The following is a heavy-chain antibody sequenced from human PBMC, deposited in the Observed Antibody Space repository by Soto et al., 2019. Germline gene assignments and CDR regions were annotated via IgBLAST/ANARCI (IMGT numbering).Heavy chain of an antibody. J-gene: IGHJ6*02. D-gene: IGHD3-10*01. CDR3: AREETYYYGSGSRLYYYYYYGMDV. Sequence: ASVKVSCKASGYTFTSYGISWLRQAPGQGLEWMGWISAYNGNTNYAQRLQGRVTMTTDTSTSTAYMELRSLRSDDTAVYYCAREETYYYGSGSRLYYYYYYGMDVWGQGTTVTVSS. CDR2: ISAYNGNT. V-gene: IGHV1-18*01. CDR1: GYTFTSYG.